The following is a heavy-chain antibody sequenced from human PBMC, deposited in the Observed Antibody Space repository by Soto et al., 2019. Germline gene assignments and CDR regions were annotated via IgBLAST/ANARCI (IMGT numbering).Heavy chain of an antibody. V-gene: IGHV3-48*02. J-gene: IGHJ6*02. Sequence: GGSLRLSFAASGFTFTSYSMNWFRQSPGKGLEWVSSISRDNRTIYHADSVEGRFTVSRDNARNSVSLQMDSLRDEDAAVYYCARIKLVEWFFINVDVYDMDVWGQGT. CDR2: ISRDNRTI. CDR1: GFTFTSYS. CDR3: ARIKLVEWFFINVDVYDMDV. D-gene: IGHD3-3*01.